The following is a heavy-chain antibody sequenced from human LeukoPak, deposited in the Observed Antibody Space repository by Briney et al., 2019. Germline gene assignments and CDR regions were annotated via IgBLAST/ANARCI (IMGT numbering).Heavy chain of an antibody. D-gene: IGHD3-10*01. CDR1: GFTFSSYW. J-gene: IGHJ4*02. V-gene: IGHV3-74*01. Sequence: GGSLRLSCAASGFTFSSYWMHWVRQAPGKGLVWVSRINSHGSSTSYADSVKGRLTISRDNAKNTLYLQMNSLRVEDTAVYYCARGPPDGSGSYYPGAYWGQGTLVTVSS. CDR2: INSHGSST. CDR3: ARGPPDGSGSYYPGAY.